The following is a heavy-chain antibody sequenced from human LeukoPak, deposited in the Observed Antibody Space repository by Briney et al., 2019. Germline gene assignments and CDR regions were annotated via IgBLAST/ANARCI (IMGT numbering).Heavy chain of an antibody. Sequence: SETLSLTCAVYGGSFSGYYWSWIRQPPGKGLEWIGEINHSGSTNYNPSLKSRVTISVDTSKNRFSLKLSSVTAADTAVYYCASSFPLGIKHWGQEPWSPSPQ. D-gene: IGHD7-27*01. J-gene: IGHJ1*01. CDR1: GGSFSGYY. CDR2: INHSGST. V-gene: IGHV4-34*01. CDR3: ASSFPLGIKH.